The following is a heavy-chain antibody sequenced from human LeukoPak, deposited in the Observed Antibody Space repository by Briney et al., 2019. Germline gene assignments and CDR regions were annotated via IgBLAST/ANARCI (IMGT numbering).Heavy chain of an antibody. Sequence: GGSLRLSCSASGFTFSSYAMHWVGQAPGKGLEYVSAISSNGGSTYYADSVKGRFTISRDNSKNTLYLQMSSLRPEDTAVYYCLRTPLRLGELSPEYFQHWGQGTLVTVSS. J-gene: IGHJ1*01. D-gene: IGHD3-16*02. CDR1: GFTFSSYA. CDR2: ISSNGGST. V-gene: IGHV3-64D*09. CDR3: LRTPLRLGELSPEYFQH.